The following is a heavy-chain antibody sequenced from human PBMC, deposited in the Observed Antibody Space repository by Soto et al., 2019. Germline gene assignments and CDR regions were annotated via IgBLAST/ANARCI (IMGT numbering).Heavy chain of an antibody. Sequence: TLYLTCTVSGGSNIRDGYYWSWIRQHPGKGLEWIAYISYSGSSYSNPSLKSRVTISADTSKNQFSLRLTSVTAADTAVYFCARATPAGSADFWGQGTLVTVSS. V-gene: IGHV4-31*03. J-gene: IGHJ4*02. CDR1: GGSNIRDGYY. CDR3: ARATPAGSADF. D-gene: IGHD2-2*01. CDR2: ISYSGSS.